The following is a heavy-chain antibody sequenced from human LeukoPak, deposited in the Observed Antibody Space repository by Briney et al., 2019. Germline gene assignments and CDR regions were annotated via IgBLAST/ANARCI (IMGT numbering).Heavy chain of an antibody. CDR2: SRDKANSYTT. Sequence: GGSLRLSCAASGLTFSDHYMDWVRQAPGKGLEWVGRSRDKANSYTTEYAASAKGRFTISTDDSNNSLFLHMNSLRTEDTAVYYCARGLGFGGGDYWGQGTLVTVSS. D-gene: IGHD2-15*01. J-gene: IGHJ4*02. CDR1: GLTFSDHY. CDR3: ARGLGFGGGDY. V-gene: IGHV3-72*01.